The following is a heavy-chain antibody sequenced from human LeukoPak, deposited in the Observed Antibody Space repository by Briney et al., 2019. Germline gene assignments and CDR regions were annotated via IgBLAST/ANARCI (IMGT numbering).Heavy chain of an antibody. V-gene: IGHV3-7*03. CDR3: AKDPARRPIILGYYFDY. CDR1: GFTFSTSW. Sequence: GGSLRLSCAASGFTFSTSWMTWVRQAPGEGLEWVASINQDGGEIHYVDSVKGRFTISRDNAKNSLYLQMNSLRAEDTALYYCAKDPARRPIILGYYFDYWGQGTLVTVSS. J-gene: IGHJ4*02. D-gene: IGHD3-9*01. CDR2: INQDGGEI.